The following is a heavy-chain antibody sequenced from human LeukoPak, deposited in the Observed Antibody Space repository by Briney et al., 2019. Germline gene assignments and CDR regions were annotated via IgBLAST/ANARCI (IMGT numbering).Heavy chain of an antibody. CDR1: GFTVSSNY. V-gene: IGHV3-53*01. CDR2: IYSGGST. CDR3: ARVRLLYYYDSSGYYDY. Sequence: GGSLRLSCAASGFTVSSNYMSWVRQAPGKGLEWVSVIYSGGSTYYADSVKGRFAISRDNSKNTLYLQMNSLRAEDTAVYYCARVRLLYYYDSSGYYDYWGQGTLVTVSS. D-gene: IGHD3-22*01. J-gene: IGHJ4*02.